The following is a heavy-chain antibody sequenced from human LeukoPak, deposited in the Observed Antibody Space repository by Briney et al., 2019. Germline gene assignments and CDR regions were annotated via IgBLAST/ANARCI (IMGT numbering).Heavy chain of an antibody. J-gene: IGHJ4*02. CDR2: ITGDGSGA. CDR3: ARFAVTTAGDY. CDR1: GFTFSSYW. Sequence: GGSLRLSCAASGFTFSSYWMHWVRQAPGKGLVWVSRITGDGSGANYADSVKGRFTISRGNAKNTLYLQMNSLRAEDTAVYYCARFAVTTAGDYWGQGTLVTVSS. V-gene: IGHV3-74*01. D-gene: IGHD1-1*01.